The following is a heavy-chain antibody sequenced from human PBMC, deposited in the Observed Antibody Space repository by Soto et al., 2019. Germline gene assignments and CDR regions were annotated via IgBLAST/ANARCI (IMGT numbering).Heavy chain of an antibody. V-gene: IGHV3-33*01. CDR1: GFTFSSYG. CDR3: ARYYYDSSGYYPL. CDR2: IWSDGSNK. D-gene: IGHD3-22*01. J-gene: IGHJ4*02. Sequence: PGGSLRLSCAASGFTFSSYGMHWVRQAPGKGLEWVAVIWSDGSNKYYADSVKGRFTISRENSKNTLYLQMNSLRAEDTAVYYCARYYYDSSGYYPLWGQGTLVTVSS.